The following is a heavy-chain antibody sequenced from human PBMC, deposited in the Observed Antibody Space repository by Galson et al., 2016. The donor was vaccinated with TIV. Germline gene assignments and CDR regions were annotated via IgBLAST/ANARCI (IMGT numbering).Heavy chain of an antibody. V-gene: IGHV3-30-3*01. CDR2: ISYDGSNK. J-gene: IGHJ6*02. CDR3: TRDRGSMTMILVIDYYFGMDV. D-gene: IGHD3-22*01. Sequence: SLRLSCAASGFTFSDYAIHWVRQAPGKGLEWVAVISYDGSNKFYADSVKGRFTISRDNSNNTLYLQMKSLRPDDTAVYYCTRDRGSMTMILVIDYYFGMDVWGQGTTVTVSS. CDR1: GFTFSDYA.